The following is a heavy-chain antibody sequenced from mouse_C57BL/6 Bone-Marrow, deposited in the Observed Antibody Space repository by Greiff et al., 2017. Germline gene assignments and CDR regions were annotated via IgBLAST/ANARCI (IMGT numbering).Heavy chain of an antibody. CDR2: IDPENGDT. J-gene: IGHJ2*01. Sequence: EVQLQQSGAELVRPGASVKLSCTASGFNIKDDYMHWVKQRPEQGLEWIGWIDPENGDTEYASKFQGKATITADTSSNTAYLQLSSLTSEDTAVYYCTTWDGYYCGQGTTLTVSS. CDR1: GFNIKDDY. CDR3: TTWDGYY. V-gene: IGHV14-4*01. D-gene: IGHD2-3*01.